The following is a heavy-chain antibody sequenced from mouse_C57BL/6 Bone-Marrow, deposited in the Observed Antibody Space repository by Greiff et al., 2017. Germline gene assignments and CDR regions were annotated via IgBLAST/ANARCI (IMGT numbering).Heavy chain of an antibody. CDR2: IDPNSGGT. D-gene: IGHD1-1*01. Sequence: QVQLQQPGAELVKPGASVKLSCTASGYTFTSYWMHWVKQRPGRGLEWIGRIDPNSGGTKYNEKFKSKATLTVDTPSTAAYMQLSSLTSADSAVYYCASDYYYGSGAYWGQGTLVTVSA. J-gene: IGHJ3*01. V-gene: IGHV1-72*01. CDR1: GYTFTSYW. CDR3: ASDYYYGSGAY.